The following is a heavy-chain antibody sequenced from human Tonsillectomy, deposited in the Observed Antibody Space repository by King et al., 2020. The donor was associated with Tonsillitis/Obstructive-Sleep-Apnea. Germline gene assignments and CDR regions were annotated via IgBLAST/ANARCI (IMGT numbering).Heavy chain of an antibody. J-gene: IGHJ6*03. CDR2: INTNTGNP. V-gene: IGHV7-4-1*02. CDR1: GYTFTTYS. Sequence: QLVQSGSEVKKPGASVKVSCRASGYTFTTYSMNWVRQAPGQGPEWMGWINTNTGNPAYAQGVTGRFVFSLDTSVSTAYLQISSLKTEATGVYYCARDRTMDVWGKGTTVTVSS. CDR3: ARDRTMDV.